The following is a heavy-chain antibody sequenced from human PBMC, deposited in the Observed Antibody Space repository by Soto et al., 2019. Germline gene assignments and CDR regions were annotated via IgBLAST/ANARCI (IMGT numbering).Heavy chain of an antibody. CDR2: ISSNGGST. J-gene: IGHJ5*02. V-gene: IGHV3-64*01. CDR1: GFTFSSYA. D-gene: IGHD3-3*01. CDR3: ARDRRGTIFGVIS. Sequence: GGSLRLSCAASGFTFSSYAMHWVRQAPGKGLEYVSAISSNGGSTYYANSVKGRFTISRDNSKNTLYLQMGSLRAEDMAVYYCARDRRGTIFGVISWGQGTLVTVSS.